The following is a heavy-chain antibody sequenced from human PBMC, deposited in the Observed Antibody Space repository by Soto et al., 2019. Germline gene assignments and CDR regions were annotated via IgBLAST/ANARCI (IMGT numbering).Heavy chain of an antibody. CDR3: ARGGARTMVRGVINRWFDP. V-gene: IGHV4-34*01. CDR2: INHSGST. CDR1: GGSFSGYY. D-gene: IGHD3-10*01. Sequence: SETLSLTCAVYGGSFSGYYWSWIRQPPGKGLEWIGEINHSGSTNYNPSLKSRVTISVDTSKNQFSLKLSSVTAADTAAYYCARGGARTMVRGVINRWFDPWGQGTLVTVSS. J-gene: IGHJ5*02.